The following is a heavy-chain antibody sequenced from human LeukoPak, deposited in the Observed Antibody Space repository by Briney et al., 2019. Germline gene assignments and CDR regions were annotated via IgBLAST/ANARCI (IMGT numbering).Heavy chain of an antibody. V-gene: IGHV3-53*01. CDR2: IYSGGNT. CDR1: GFTVSSNY. J-gene: IGHJ4*02. Sequence: PGGSLRLSCAASGFTVSSNYMTWVRQAPGKGLEWVSLIYSGGNTYYADAVKGRFTISRDNSKNTVDLQMNSLRAEDTAVYYCARGRSYFDHWGQGTLVTVSS. CDR3: ARGRSYFDH.